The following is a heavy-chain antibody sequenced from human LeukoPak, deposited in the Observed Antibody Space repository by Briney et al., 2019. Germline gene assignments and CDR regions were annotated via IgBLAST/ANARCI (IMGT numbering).Heavy chain of an antibody. CDR3: ARGASTVTGYFDY. V-gene: IGHV4-4*02. CDR2: IYRSGIT. J-gene: IGHJ4*02. CDR1: GASISSYNC. Sequence: SETLSLTCAVSGASISSYNCWGWVRQSPGKVLEWIGEIYRSGITNYNPSLKSRVTISVDKSKNQFSLKLNSVTAADTAMYYCARGASTVTGYFDYWGQGTLVTVSS. D-gene: IGHD4-17*01.